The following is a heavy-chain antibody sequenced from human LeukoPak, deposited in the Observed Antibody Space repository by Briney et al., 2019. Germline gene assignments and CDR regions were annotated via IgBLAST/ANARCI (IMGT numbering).Heavy chain of an antibody. CDR2: IYYSGTT. CDR3: ARLVVPAAMGHGLDY. Sequence: PSETLSLTCIVCGGSISSTSYYWGWIRQPPGKGLEWIGAIYYSGTTYYNPSLKSRVTISVDTSKNQFSLKLSSVTAADTAVYYCARLVVPAAMGHGLDYWGQGTMVTVSS. CDR1: GGSISSTSYY. V-gene: IGHV4-39*01. J-gene: IGHJ4*02. D-gene: IGHD2-2*01.